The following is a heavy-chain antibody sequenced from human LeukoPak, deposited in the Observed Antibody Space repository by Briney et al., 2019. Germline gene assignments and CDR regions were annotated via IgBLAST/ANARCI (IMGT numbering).Heavy chain of an antibody. J-gene: IGHJ5*02. CDR3: ANMAVPA. CDR2: INSDGSAI. V-gene: IGHV3-74*01. CDR1: GFTFSSNW. Sequence: GGSLRLSCAASGFTFSSNWMSWVRQAPGKGLVWVSRINSDGSAITYADSVKGRFTISRDNAKNTLYLQMNSLRAEDTAVYYCANMAVPALGQGTLVTVSS. D-gene: IGHD6-19*01.